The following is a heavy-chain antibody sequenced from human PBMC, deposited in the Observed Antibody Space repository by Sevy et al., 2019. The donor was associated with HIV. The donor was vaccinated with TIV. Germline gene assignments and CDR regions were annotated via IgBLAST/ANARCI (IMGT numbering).Heavy chain of an antibody. CDR3: ARGLAGTTYKTLRD. Sequence: ASVKVSCKASGYTFTSYAMHWVRQAPGQRLEWMGWINAGNGNTKYSQKFQGRVTVTRDTSASTAYMELSSLRSEDTAVYYCARGLAGTTYKTLRDWGQGTLVTVSS. CDR1: GYTFTSYA. V-gene: IGHV1-3*01. D-gene: IGHD1-7*01. J-gene: IGHJ4*02. CDR2: INAGNGNT.